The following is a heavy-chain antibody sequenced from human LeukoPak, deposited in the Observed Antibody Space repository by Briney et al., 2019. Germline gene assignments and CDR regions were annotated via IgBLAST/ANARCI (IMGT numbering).Heavy chain of an antibody. CDR3: ARVSSSSWYDFAFDI. Sequence: SETLSLTCTVSGGSISSYYWSWIRQPPGKGLEWIGYIYYSGSTNYNPSLKSRVTISVDTSKNQFSLKLSSVTAADTAVYYCARVSSSSWYDFAFDIWGQGTMFTVSS. CDR1: GGSISSYY. J-gene: IGHJ3*02. V-gene: IGHV4-59*01. CDR2: IYYSGST. D-gene: IGHD6-13*01.